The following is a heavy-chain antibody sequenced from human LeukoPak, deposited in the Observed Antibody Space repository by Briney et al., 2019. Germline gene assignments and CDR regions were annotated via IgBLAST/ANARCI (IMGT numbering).Heavy chain of an antibody. CDR1: GFTFDDYT. CDR2: ISWDGGST. Sequence: PGGSLRLSCAASGFTFDDYTMHWVRQAPGKGLEWVSLISWDGGSTYYADSLKGRFTISRDNAKNSLHLQMNSLRAVDTAVYYCARAGSSGHYYGYWGQGTLVTVSS. D-gene: IGHD3-22*01. CDR3: ARAGSSGHYYGY. V-gene: IGHV3-43*01. J-gene: IGHJ4*02.